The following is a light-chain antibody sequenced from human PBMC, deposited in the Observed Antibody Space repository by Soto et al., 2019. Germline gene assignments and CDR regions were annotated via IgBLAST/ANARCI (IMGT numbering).Light chain of an antibody. V-gene: IGKV4-1*01. CDR1: QSVLYNSYNRNY. Sequence: DIVMTQSPDSLAVSLGERATINCKSSQSVLYNSYNRNYLAWYQQRPGQPPKLLIYWASTRESGVPDRFSGSGSGTVFTLTISNVQAEDVAVYYCQQYYSTPSYPFGQGTKLEIK. CDR3: QQYYSTPSYP. J-gene: IGKJ2*01. CDR2: WAS.